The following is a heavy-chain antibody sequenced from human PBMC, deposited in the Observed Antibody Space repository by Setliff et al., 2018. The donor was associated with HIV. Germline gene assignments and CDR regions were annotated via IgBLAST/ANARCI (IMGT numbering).Heavy chain of an antibody. Sequence: PSETLSLTCTVSGGSASNSRYYRAWIRQPPGKGLEYIGSIHYNEKTYYNPSLKSRITISIDTSKNQFSLKLRSVTAADTAVYYWAREVDVVTTSDAFDIWGQGTMVTVSS. CDR1: GGSASNSRYY. J-gene: IGHJ3*02. CDR3: AREVDVVTTSDAFDI. CDR2: IHYNEKT. D-gene: IGHD2-21*02. V-gene: IGHV4-39*07.